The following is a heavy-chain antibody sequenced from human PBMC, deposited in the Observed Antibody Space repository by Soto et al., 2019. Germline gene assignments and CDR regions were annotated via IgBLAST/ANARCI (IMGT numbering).Heavy chain of an antibody. Sequence: SGPTLVNPTQTLTLTCTFSGFSLSATGVGVGWIRQPPGKALEWLALLYWDGEKRYSPSLKSRLTITKDTSKNQVVLTMTNMDPVDTATYFCAHRLTLNSDWNYGRFDYWGQGTLVTVSS. CDR2: LYWDGEK. J-gene: IGHJ4*02. CDR1: GFSLSATGVG. CDR3: AHRLTLNSDWNYGRFDY. V-gene: IGHV2-5*02. D-gene: IGHD1-7*01.